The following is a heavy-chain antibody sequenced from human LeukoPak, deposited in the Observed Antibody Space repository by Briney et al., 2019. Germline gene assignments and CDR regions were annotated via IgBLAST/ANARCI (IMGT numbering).Heavy chain of an antibody. J-gene: IGHJ4*02. CDR3: ARGGDGSIDY. CDR2: SNNDGVRA. D-gene: IGHD3-10*01. CDR1: GFTFNNYW. Sequence: GGSLRLSCAASGFTFNNYWIHWVRQAPGKGLVWVSYSNNDGVRATYAESVKGRFTVSRDSAKNTLFLQMNSLRGEDSAVYYCARGGDGSIDYWGQGTLVTVSS. V-gene: IGHV3-74*01.